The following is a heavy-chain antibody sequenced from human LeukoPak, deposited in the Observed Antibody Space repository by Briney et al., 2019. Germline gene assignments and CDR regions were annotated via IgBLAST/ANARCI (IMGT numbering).Heavy chain of an antibody. D-gene: IGHD1-26*01. CDR3: ATRSRRGSYYDAFDI. J-gene: IGHJ3*02. CDR2: FDPEDGET. CDR1: GYTLTELS. Sequence: ASVKVFCKVSGYTLTELSMHWVRQAPGKGLEWMGGFDPEDGETIYAQKFQGRVTMTEDTSTDTAYMELSSLRSEDTAVYYCATRSRRGSYYDAFDIWGQGTMVTVSS. V-gene: IGHV1-24*01.